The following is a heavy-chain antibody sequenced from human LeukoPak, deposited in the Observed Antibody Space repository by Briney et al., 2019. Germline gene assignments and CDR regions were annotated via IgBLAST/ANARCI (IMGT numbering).Heavy chain of an antibody. J-gene: IGHJ4*02. V-gene: IGHV3-23*01. CDR3: AKDWVQFNRVFDCFDS. D-gene: IGHD2-21*01. Sequence: GGSLRLSCAASEFTIVRYAMNWVRQAPGRGLEWVTTIDNTETFYADSVTGRFTLSRDNSKNTVYLHMNSLRVEDTAVYYCAKDWVQFNRVFDCFDSWGQGTLVTVSS. CDR2: IDNTET. CDR1: EFTIVRYA.